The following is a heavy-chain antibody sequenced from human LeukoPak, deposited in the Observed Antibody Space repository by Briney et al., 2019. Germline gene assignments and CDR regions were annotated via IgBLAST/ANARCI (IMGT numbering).Heavy chain of an antibody. CDR1: GGSISSSTYF. Sequence: PSETLSLTCTVSGGSISSSTYFWGWIRQPPGKGLEWIGSVYYSGSTYYNPSLKSRVSISVDTSKNQFSLKLSSVTAADTAVYYCARDGTYYYDSSGYFNWGQGTLVTVSS. V-gene: IGHV4-39*07. D-gene: IGHD3-22*01. J-gene: IGHJ4*02. CDR3: ARDGTYYYDSSGYFN. CDR2: VYYSGST.